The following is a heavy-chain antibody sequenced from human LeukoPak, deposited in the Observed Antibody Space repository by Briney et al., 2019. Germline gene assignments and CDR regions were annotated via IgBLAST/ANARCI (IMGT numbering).Heavy chain of an antibody. J-gene: IGHJ4*02. CDR1: GGSFSGYY. CDR3: ARGGPPMDY. V-gene: IGHV4-34*01. CDR2: INHSGST. Sequence: SETLSLTCAAYGGSFSGYYWSWIRQPPGKGLEWIGEINHSGSTNYNPSLKSRVTISVDTSKNQFSLKLSSVTAADTAVYYCARGGPPMDYWGQGTLVTVSS.